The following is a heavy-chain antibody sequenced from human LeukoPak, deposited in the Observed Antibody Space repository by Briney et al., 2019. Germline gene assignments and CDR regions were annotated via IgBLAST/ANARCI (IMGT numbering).Heavy chain of an antibody. CDR1: GYSISSGYY. CDR3: ARVEMATANFDY. J-gene: IGHJ4*02. V-gene: IGHV4-38-2*02. CDR2: IYHSGST. Sequence: PSETLSLTCTVSGYSISSGYYWGWIRQPPGKGLEWIGSIYHSGSTYYNPSLKSRVTISVDTSKNQFSLKLTSVTAADTAVYYCARVEMATANFDYWGQGTLVTVSS. D-gene: IGHD5-24*01.